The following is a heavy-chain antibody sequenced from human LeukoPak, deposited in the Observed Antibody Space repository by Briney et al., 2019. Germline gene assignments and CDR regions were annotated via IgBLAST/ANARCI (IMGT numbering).Heavy chain of an antibody. CDR3: ANLGYSSSWSADYYCYYYMDD. Sequence: GGSLRLSCAASGFTFSSYAMHWVRQAPGKGLEWVAVISYDGSNKYYADSVKGRFTISRDNSKNTLYLQMNSLRAEDTAVYYYANLGYSSSWSADYYCYYYMDDCGKGNTVTVSS. D-gene: IGHD6-13*01. CDR1: GFTFSSYA. J-gene: IGHJ6*03. V-gene: IGHV3-30*01. CDR2: ISYDGSNK.